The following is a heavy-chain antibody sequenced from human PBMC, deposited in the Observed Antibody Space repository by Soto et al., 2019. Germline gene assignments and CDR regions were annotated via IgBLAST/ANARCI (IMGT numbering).Heavy chain of an antibody. V-gene: IGHV3-48*03. D-gene: IGHD6-19*01. CDR2: ITFSGSTV. Sequence: GGSLRLSCAASGFTFSDYEMHWVRQAPGKGLEWVSYITFSGSTVYYADSVKGRFTISRDNDKNSLYLQMNSLRAEDTAVYYCARATISSGWYLAYWGQGTLVTVSS. CDR1: GFTFSDYE. CDR3: ARATISSGWYLAY. J-gene: IGHJ4*02.